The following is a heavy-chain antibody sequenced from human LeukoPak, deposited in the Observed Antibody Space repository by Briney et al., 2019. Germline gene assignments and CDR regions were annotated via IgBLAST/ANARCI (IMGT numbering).Heavy chain of an antibody. D-gene: IGHD3-9*01. J-gene: IGHJ4*02. CDR3: ARGPLMYYDILTGSVPAETLYFDY. CDR1: GYTFTSYG. Sequence: ASVKVSCKASGYTFTSYGISWVRQAPGQGLEWMGWISAYNGNTNYAQKLQGRVTMTTDTSTSTAYMELSSLRSEDTAVYYCARGPLMYYDILTGSVPAETLYFDYWGQGTLVTVSS. CDR2: ISAYNGNT. V-gene: IGHV1-18*01.